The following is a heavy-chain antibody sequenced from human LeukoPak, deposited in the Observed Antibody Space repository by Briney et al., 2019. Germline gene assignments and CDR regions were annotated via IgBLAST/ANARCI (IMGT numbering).Heavy chain of an antibody. D-gene: IGHD3-3*01. J-gene: IGHJ4*02. Sequence: GRSLRLSCAASGFTFSSYAMHWVRQAPGKGLEWVAVIWYDGSNKYYADSVKGRFTISRDNSKNTLYLQMNSLRAEDTAVYYCARDPYDFWSGVTHFDYWGQGTLVTVSS. CDR1: GFTFSSYA. V-gene: IGHV3-33*08. CDR2: IWYDGSNK. CDR3: ARDPYDFWSGVTHFDY.